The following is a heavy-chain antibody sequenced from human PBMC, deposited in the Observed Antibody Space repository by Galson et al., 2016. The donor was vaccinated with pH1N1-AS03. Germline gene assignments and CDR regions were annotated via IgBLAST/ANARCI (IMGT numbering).Heavy chain of an antibody. CDR1: GFTFSNYG. CDR2: MRHDDTYT. CDR3: ARISARLGKLDS. Sequence: SLRLSCAAFGFTFSNYGMHWVRLPPGKGLEWVATMRHDDTYTEYADSVRGRFTVSRDNSRLFLHMNTLRVDDTAVYYCARISARLGKLDSWGQGTLVTVSS. V-gene: IGHV3-33*01. J-gene: IGHJ4*02. D-gene: IGHD6-19*01.